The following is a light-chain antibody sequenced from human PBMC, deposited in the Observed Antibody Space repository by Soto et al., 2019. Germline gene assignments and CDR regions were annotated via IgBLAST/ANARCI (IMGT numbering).Light chain of an antibody. CDR3: QQSFRTPHT. Sequence: DIQMTQSPSSPSATVGDRVTITCRASQTIGNYLNWYQQKPGKAPKLLIYGTSTLQSGVPSGFSGSGSGTDFTLTISNLQPEDLATYYCQQSFRTPHTFGPGTKVDIK. J-gene: IGKJ3*01. CDR2: GTS. CDR1: QTIGNY. V-gene: IGKV1-39*01.